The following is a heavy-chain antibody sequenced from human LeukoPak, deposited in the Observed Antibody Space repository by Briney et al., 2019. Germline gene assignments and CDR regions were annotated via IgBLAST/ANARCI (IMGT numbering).Heavy chain of an antibody. CDR1: GYIFTGYY. CDR2: IDPNSGDT. D-gene: IGHD5-18*01. V-gene: IGHV1-2*02. Sequence: ASVKVSCKASGYIFTGYYMHRVRQAPGQGLEWMGWIDPNSGDTNYAQKFQGRVTMTRETSISTAYMELSRLRSDDTAVYYCARDFVDTDMGYVGFGSAFDIWGQGTIVTVSS. CDR3: ARDFVDTDMGYVGFGSAFDI. J-gene: IGHJ3*02.